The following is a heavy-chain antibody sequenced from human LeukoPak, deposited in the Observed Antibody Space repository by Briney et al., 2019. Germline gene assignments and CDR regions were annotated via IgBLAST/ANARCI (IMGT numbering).Heavy chain of an antibody. CDR2: IYYSGST. V-gene: IGHV4-59*08. Sequence: PSETLSLTCTVSGGSISSYYWSWIRQPPGKGLEWIGYIYYSGSTNYNPSLKSRVTISVDTSKNQFSLKLSSVTAADTAVCYCARFLVAEYYFDYWGQGTLVTVSS. CDR1: GGSISSYY. CDR3: ARFLVAEYYFDY. D-gene: IGHD2-8*02. J-gene: IGHJ4*02.